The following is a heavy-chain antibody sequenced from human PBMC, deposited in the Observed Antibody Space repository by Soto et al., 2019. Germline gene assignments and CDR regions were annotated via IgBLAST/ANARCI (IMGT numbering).Heavy chain of an antibody. CDR1: GFTFSNAW. J-gene: IGHJ4*02. CDR3: TTGYCSGGSCYSVDY. Sequence: GGSLRLSCAASGFTFSNAWMSWVRQAPGKGLEWVGRIKSKTDGGTTDYAAPVKGRFTISRDDSKNTLYLQMNSLKTEDTAVYYCTTGYCSGGSCYSVDYWGQGTLVTVSS. V-gene: IGHV3-15*01. CDR2: IKSKTDGGTT. D-gene: IGHD2-15*01.